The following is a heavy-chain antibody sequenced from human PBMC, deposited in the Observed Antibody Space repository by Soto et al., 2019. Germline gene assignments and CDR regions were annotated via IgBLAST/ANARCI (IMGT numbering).Heavy chain of an antibody. CDR3: FKADDRIRGTSWGSAS. V-gene: IGHV1-18*01. J-gene: IGHJ4*02. Sequence: TPRQGLEWMGWISAYNGNTNYAQKLQGRVTMTTDTSTSTAYMELRSLRSDDTAVYYCFKADDRIRGTSWGSASRGQRT. D-gene: IGHD2-2*01. CDR2: ISAYNGNT.